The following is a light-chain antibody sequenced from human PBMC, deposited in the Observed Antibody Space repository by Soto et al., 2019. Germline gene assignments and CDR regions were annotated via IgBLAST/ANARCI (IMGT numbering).Light chain of an antibody. V-gene: IGLV7-46*01. J-gene: IGLJ2*01. Sequence: QAVVTQEPSLIVSPGGTVTLTCGSSTGAVTSGHYPHWFQQKPDQAPRTLIYDTSIKHSWTPARFSGSLLGGKAALTLSGAQPAHEADYYCLLYYSETVVFGGGTKLTVL. CDR2: DTS. CDR1: TGAVTSGHY. CDR3: LLYYSETVV.